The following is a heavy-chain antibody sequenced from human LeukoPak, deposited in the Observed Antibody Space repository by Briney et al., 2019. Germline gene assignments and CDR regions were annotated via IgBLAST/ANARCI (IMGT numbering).Heavy chain of an antibody. J-gene: IGHJ4*02. Sequence: SETLSLTCSVSGGSVSSDAYYWGWIRQTPGKGLQWIGSIHFSGDSYYNPSLKTRAAIFVDTSRDQFSLDLSYVTAADTAVYYCVRHISANTGYFDYCGQGTLATVSS. CDR2: IHFSGDS. CDR3: VRHISANTGYFDY. V-gene: IGHV4-39*01. CDR1: GGSVSSDAYY.